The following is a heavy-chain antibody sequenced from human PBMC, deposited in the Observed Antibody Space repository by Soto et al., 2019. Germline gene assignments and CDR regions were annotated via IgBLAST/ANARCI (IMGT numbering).Heavy chain of an antibody. CDR1: GYTFTSFG. CDR3: ARLHSHGTFGMDV. CDR2: ISGYNGDT. V-gene: IGHV1-18*04. J-gene: IGHJ6*02. Sequence: QLHLVQSGAEVKKPGASVKVSCTASGYTFTSFGVSWVRQVPGQGLEWMGWISGYNGDTDYAQKFQGRVTMTTDRYTSTAYMEVRSLRSDDRAVYYCARLHSHGTFGMDVWGQGTTVSVSS. D-gene: IGHD5-18*01.